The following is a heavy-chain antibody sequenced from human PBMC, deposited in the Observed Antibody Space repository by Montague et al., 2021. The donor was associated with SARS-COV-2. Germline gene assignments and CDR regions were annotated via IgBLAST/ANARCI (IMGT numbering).Heavy chain of an antibody. V-gene: IGHV2-70*01. D-gene: IGHD6-19*01. CDR3: ARIPYSSGWLGEPAPFDP. CDR2: IDWDDDK. CDR1: GFSLSTSGMC. Sequence: PALVKPTQTLTLTCTFSGFSLSTSGMCVSWIRQPPGKALEWLALIDWDDDKYYSTSLKTRLTISKDTSKNQVVLTMTNMDPVDTATYYCARIPYSSGWLGEPAPFDPWGQGTLVTVSS. J-gene: IGHJ5*02.